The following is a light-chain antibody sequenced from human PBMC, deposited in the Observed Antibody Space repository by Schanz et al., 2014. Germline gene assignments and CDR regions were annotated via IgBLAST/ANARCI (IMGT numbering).Light chain of an antibody. CDR1: QSVSDY. V-gene: IGKV3-11*01. CDR3: QQRSNWPRYT. Sequence: EIVMTQSPATLSVSPGERATLSCRASQSVSDYLAWYQQKPGQAPRLLIYDASNRATGIPARFSGSGSGTDFTLTISSLEPEDFAVYYCQQRSNWPRYTFGQGTKLEIK. CDR2: DAS. J-gene: IGKJ2*01.